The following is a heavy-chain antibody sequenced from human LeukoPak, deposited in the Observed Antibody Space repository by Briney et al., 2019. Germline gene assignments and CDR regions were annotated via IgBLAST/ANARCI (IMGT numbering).Heavy chain of an antibody. Sequence: PSETLSLTCTVSGGSISSSSYYWGWIRQPPGKGLEWIGSIYYSGSTYYNPSLKSRVTISVDTSKNQFSLKLGSVTAADTAVYYCARLYNWNDNYWGQGTLVTVSS. D-gene: IGHD1-1*01. CDR2: IYYSGST. CDR3: ARLYNWNDNY. V-gene: IGHV4-39*01. J-gene: IGHJ4*02. CDR1: GGSISSSSYY.